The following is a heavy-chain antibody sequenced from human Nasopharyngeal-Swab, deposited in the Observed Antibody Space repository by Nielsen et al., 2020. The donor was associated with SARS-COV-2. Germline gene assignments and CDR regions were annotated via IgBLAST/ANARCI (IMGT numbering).Heavy chain of an antibody. Sequence: WVRQAPGQGPEWMGIINPSGGRTSYAQKFQGRVTMTRDTSTSTVYMELSNLRSEDTAVYYCARDLGYGDYGGGFDYWGQGTLVTVSS. V-gene: IGHV1-46*01. D-gene: IGHD4-17*01. J-gene: IGHJ4*02. CDR2: INPSGGRT. CDR3: ARDLGYGDYGGGFDY.